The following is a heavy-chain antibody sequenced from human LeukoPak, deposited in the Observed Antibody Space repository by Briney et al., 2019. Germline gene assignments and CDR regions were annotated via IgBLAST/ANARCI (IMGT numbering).Heavy chain of an antibody. CDR2: IYPGDSDT. J-gene: IGHJ5*02. CDR1: GYSFTSYW. CDR3: ARVYSSSWYDWFDP. V-gene: IGHV5-51*01. D-gene: IGHD6-13*01. Sequence: GESLKISCKGSGYSFTSYWIGWLRQMPGKGLEGMGIIYPGDSDTRYSPSFQGQVTISADKSISTPYLQWSSLKASDTAMYYCARVYSSSWYDWFDPWGQGTLVTVSS.